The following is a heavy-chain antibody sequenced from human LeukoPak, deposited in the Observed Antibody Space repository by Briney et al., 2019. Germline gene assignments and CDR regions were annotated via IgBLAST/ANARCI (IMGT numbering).Heavy chain of an antibody. Sequence: PGGSLRLSCAASGFSFSDYDMHWVRQAPGKGLEWVTFIRYDGTNTYADSVKGRFTISRDNSKNTLYLQMKSLRAEDTAVYYCAKGGGYEAQYYYYYLDVWGKGTTVTISS. CDR1: GFSFSDYD. J-gene: IGHJ6*03. CDR3: AKGGGYEAQYYYYYLDV. D-gene: IGHD5-12*01. V-gene: IGHV3-30*02. CDR2: IRYDGTNT.